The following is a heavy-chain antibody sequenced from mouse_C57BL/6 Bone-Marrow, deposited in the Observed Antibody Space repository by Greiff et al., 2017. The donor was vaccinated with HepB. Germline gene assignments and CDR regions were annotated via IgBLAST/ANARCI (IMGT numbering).Heavy chain of an antibody. V-gene: IGHV1-59*01. CDR3: ARLGYYGSFFDY. CDR2: IDPSDSYT. Sequence: VQLQESGAELVRPGTSVKLSCKASGYTFTSYWMHWVKQRPGQGLEWIGVIDPSDSYTNYNQKFKGKATLTVDTSSSTAYMQLSSLTSEDSAVYYCARLGYYGSFFDYWGQGTTLTVSS. D-gene: IGHD1-1*01. CDR1: GYTFTSYW. J-gene: IGHJ2*01.